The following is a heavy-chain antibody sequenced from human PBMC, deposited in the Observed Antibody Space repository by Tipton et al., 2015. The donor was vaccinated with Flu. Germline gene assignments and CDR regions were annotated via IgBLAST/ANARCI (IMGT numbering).Heavy chain of an antibody. CDR1: EFTFSSYW. CDR2: IIPILNIP. CDR3: ARATLGELSLSSGVWDY. J-gene: IGHJ4*02. V-gene: IGHV1-69*10. D-gene: IGHD3-16*02. Sequence: SCAASEFTFSSYWIGWVRQVPGEGLEWVGGIIPILNIPNYAQKFQGRVTISADKSTSTAYMELSSLRSEDTAVYYCARATLGELSLSSGVWDYWGQGTLVTVSS.